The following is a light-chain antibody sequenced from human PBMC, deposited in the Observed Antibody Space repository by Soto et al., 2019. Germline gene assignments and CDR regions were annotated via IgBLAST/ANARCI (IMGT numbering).Light chain of an antibody. J-gene: IGKJ5*01. V-gene: IGKV3-15*01. CDR1: QSVASN. Sequence: EIVMTQSPATLSVSPGESVTLSCRASQSVASNLAWYQQRPGQAPSLLIFGASTRAPGIPGRFSGSGSGTDFTLTISSLQSEDFAFYHCQHYNNWPITFGQGTRLEIQ. CDR2: GAS. CDR3: QHYNNWPIT.